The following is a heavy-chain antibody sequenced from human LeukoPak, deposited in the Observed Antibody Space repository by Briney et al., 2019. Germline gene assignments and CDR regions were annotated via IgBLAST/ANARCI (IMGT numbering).Heavy chain of an antibody. J-gene: IGHJ4*02. D-gene: IGHD5-18*01. Sequence: ASVKVSCKASGYTFTSYGISWVRQAPGQGLEWMGWISAYNGNTNYAQKLQGRVTMTTDTSTSTAYRELRSLRSDDTAVYYCARDFDTAMDYSGDYWGQGTLVTVSS. CDR3: ARDFDTAMDYSGDY. CDR1: GYTFTSYG. V-gene: IGHV1-18*01. CDR2: ISAYNGNT.